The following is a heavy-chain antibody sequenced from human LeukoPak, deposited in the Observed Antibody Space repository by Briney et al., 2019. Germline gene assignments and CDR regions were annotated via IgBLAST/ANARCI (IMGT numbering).Heavy chain of an antibody. D-gene: IGHD6-6*01. V-gene: IGHV4-39*07. Sequence: PSETLSLTCTVSGGSISSSSYYWGWIRQPPGKGLEWIGSIYYSGSTYYNPSLKSRVTISVDTSKNQFSLKLSSVTAADTAVYYCARIAARRGHFDYWGQGTLVTVSS. CDR1: GGSISSSSYY. CDR3: ARIAARRGHFDY. CDR2: IYYSGST. J-gene: IGHJ4*02.